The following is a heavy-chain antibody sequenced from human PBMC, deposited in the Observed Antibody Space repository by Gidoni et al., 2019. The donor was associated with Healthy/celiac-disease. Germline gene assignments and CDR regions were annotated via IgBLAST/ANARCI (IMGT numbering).Heavy chain of an antibody. V-gene: IGHV3-21*01. D-gene: IGHD3-22*01. CDR3: ARVEVSDSSGYIKNYYYYMDV. Sequence: EVQLVESGGGLVKPGGSLRLYCAASGFTFSSYSIHWVRQAPGKGLEWVSSISSSSSYIYYADSVKGRFTISRDNAKNSLYLQMNSLRAEDTAVYYCARVEVSDSSGYIKNYYYYMDVWGKGTTVTVSS. CDR2: ISSSSSYI. J-gene: IGHJ6*03. CDR1: GFTFSSYS.